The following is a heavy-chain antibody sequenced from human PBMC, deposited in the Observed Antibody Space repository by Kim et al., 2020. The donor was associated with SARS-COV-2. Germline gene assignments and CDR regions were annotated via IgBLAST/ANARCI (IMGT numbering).Heavy chain of an antibody. D-gene: IGHD3-10*01. CDR2: IYTSGIT. CDR3: ARFYYGSGSGCFDP. J-gene: IGHJ5*02. Sequence: SETLSLTCTVSGGSISSGSYYWNWVRQPAGKGLEWIGRIYTSGITNYNPSLKSRVTISVDTSKNQFSLKLNSVTAADTAMYYCARFYYGSGSGCFDPWGQGTLVTVSS. CDR1: GGSISSGSYY. V-gene: IGHV4-61*02.